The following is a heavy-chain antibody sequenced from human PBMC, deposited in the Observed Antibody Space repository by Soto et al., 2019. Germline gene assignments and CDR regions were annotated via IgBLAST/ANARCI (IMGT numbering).Heavy chain of an antibody. Sequence: SETLSLTCTVSGGSISSGDYYWSWIRQPPGKGLEWIGYIYYSGSTYYNPSLKSRVTISVDTSENQFSLKLSSVTAADTAVYYCASVRDAYKTGYWGQGTLVTVSS. J-gene: IGHJ4*02. CDR1: GGSISSGDYY. D-gene: IGHD1-1*01. CDR2: IYYSGST. V-gene: IGHV4-30-4*01. CDR3: ASVRDAYKTGY.